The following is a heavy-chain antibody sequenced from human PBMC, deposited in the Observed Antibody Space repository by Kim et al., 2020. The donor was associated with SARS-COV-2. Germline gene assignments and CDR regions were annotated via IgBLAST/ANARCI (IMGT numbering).Heavy chain of an antibody. D-gene: IGHD6-13*01. CDR3: ATSGSSWTRSGWFDP. J-gene: IGHJ5*02. Sequence: QKVQGRVTMTEDTSTDTAYMELGSLRSEDTAVYYCATSGSSWTRSGWFDPWGQGTLVTVSS. V-gene: IGHV1-24*01.